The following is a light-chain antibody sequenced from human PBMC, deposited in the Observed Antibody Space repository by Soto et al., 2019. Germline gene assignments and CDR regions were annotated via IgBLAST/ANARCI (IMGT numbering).Light chain of an antibody. CDR1: SSSIGAGYE. CDR2: GNG. V-gene: IGLV1-40*01. CDR3: VAWDDSLYGWV. J-gene: IGLJ3*02. Sequence: QSVLTQPPSVSGAAGQRGTISCSGTSSSIGAGYEVHWYHQLPGTAPQLVVSGNGSRPSGVPDRLSASQSGTSAYMAITGLLAEDEGHYYCVAWDDSLYGWVFGGGTKVTVL.